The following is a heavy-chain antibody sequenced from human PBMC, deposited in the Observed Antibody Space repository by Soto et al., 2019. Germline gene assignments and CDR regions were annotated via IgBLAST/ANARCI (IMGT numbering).Heavy chain of an antibody. Sequence: PGWSLRLSCTASGFTFGDYAMSWVRQAPGKGLEWVGFIRSKTYGGATEYAASVKGRFTISRDDSKSIAYLQINSLKTEDTAVFYCARDRLLEYSSSSHYYGMDVWGQGTTVTVPS. J-gene: IGHJ6*02. CDR3: ARDRLLEYSSSSHYYGMDV. V-gene: IGHV3-49*04. D-gene: IGHD6-6*01. CDR2: IRSKTYGGAT. CDR1: GFTFGDYA.